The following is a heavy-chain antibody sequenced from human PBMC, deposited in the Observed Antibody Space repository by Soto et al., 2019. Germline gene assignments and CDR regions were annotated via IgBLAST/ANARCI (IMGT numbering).Heavy chain of an antibody. V-gene: IGHV3-21*01. Sequence: GGSLRLSCAASGFTFSSYSMNWVRQAPGKGLEWVSSISSSSSYIYYADSVKGRFTISRDNAKNSLYLQMNSLRAEDTAVYYYARDPTAVTSRFDSWGQGTLVTVSS. CDR1: GFTFSSYS. CDR2: ISSSSSYI. J-gene: IGHJ5*01. CDR3: ARDPTAVTSRFDS. D-gene: IGHD4-4*01.